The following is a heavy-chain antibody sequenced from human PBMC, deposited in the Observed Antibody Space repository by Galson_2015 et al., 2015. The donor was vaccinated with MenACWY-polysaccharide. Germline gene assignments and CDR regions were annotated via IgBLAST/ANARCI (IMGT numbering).Heavy chain of an antibody. CDR1: GFTFSTYA. V-gene: IGHV3-23*01. J-gene: IGHJ4*02. CDR3: ARDGSSSTAPRPSKY. D-gene: IGHD6-6*01. CDR2: ISSSGGNT. Sequence: SLRLSCAASGFTFSTYAMNWVRQAPGKGLEWVSTISSSGGNTYYADSVKGRFTISRDNSKNTLYLQMNSLRAEDTAVYYCARDGSSSTAPRPSKYWGRGTLVTVSS.